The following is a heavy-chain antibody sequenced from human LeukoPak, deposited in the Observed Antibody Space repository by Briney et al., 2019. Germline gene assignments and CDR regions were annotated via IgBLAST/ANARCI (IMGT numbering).Heavy chain of an antibody. CDR2: SGSGGST. V-gene: IGHV3-23*01. J-gene: IGHJ4*02. CDR3: AEDHDYVWGSYRHYFDY. Sequence: LPGGSLRLSCAASGFTFSSYAMSWVRQAPGKGLEWVSASGSGGSTYYADSVKGRFTISRDNSKNTLYLQMNSLRAEDTAVYYCAEDHDYVWGSYRHYFDYWGQGTLVTVSS. D-gene: IGHD3-16*02. CDR1: GFTFSSYA.